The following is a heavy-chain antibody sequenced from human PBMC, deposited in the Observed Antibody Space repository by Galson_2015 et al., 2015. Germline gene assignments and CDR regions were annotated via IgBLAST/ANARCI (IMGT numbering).Heavy chain of an antibody. D-gene: IGHD3-3*01. CDR3: TTRITIFGVVISGDY. J-gene: IGHJ4*02. CDR2: SKTDGVTT. Sequence: SKTDGVTTDYAAPVKGRFTISRDDSKNTLYLQMNSLKTEDTAVYYCTTRITIFGVVISGDYWGQGTLVTVSS. V-gene: IGHV3-15*01.